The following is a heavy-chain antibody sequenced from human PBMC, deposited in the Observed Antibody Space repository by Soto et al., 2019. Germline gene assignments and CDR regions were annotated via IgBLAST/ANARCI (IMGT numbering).Heavy chain of an antibody. CDR2: ISGPGNSV. Sequence: QLRLVESGGGLVRPGGSLRLSCAASGFTFSDFYMSWIRQTPGKGLEWVSYISGPGNSVDYGDSVKGRFTISRGHAKNSLFLQMSGLRPDDSGIYYCARGTTDYVVWGQGTQVSVSS. CDR3: ARGTTDYVV. J-gene: IGHJ1*01. CDR1: GFTFSDFY. V-gene: IGHV3-11*01. D-gene: IGHD4-17*01.